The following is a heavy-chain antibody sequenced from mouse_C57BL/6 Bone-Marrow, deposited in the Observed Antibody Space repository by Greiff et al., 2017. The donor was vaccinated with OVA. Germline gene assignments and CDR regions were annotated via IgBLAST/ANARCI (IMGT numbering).Heavy chain of an antibody. V-gene: IGHV5-16*01. CDR3: AREGRDYFDY. J-gene: IGHJ2*01. CDR2: INYDGSST. CDR1: GFTFSDYY. Sequence: EVNVVESEGGLVQPGSSMKLSCTASGFTFSDYYMAWVRQVPEKGLEWVANINYDGSSTYYLDSLKSRFIISRDNAKNILYLQMSSLKSEDTATYYCAREGRDYFDYWGQGTTLTVSS.